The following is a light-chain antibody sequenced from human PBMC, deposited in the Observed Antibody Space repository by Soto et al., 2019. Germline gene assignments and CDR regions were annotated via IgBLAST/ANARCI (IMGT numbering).Light chain of an antibody. J-gene: IGKJ1*01. V-gene: IGKV3-20*01. CDR3: QQYGSSPRT. Sequence: EIVLTQSPGALSLSPGERATLSCGASQSVSSSYLAWYQQKPGQAPRLLIYGASTRATGIPDRFSRSGSGTDFTLTISILEPEDFAVYYCQQYGSSPRTFGQGTKVEIK. CDR1: QSVSSSY. CDR2: GAS.